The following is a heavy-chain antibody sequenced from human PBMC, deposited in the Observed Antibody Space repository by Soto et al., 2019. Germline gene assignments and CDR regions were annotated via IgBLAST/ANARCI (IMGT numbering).Heavy chain of an antibody. J-gene: IGHJ4*02. V-gene: IGHV3-33*01. CDR2: IVNDGSDR. CDR3: ARDDDYEANGLDY. CDR1: GFTFSRYG. Sequence: LRLSCVGSGFTFSRYGMHWLRHAPGEGLEWMAVIVNDGSDRDYAASVAGRFTISRDNSKNTLYLQMDNLGVDDTAMYYCARDDDYEANGLDYWGQGTLVTVSS. D-gene: IGHD4-17*01.